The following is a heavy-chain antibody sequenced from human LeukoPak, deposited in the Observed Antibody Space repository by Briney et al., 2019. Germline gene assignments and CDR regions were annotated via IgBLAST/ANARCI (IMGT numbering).Heavy chain of an antibody. J-gene: IGHJ4*02. CDR2: IWYDGSKK. V-gene: IGHV3-33*01. Sequence: PGRSLRLSCVASGFTFSSYGMHWVRQTPGKGLEWVAVIWYDGSKKYSADSLKGRFTISRDDSKSSLYLQMNSLRADDTAVYYCARYLGTAGSFYFDYWGQGTLVSVPS. D-gene: IGHD6-19*01. CDR1: GFTFSSYG. CDR3: ARYLGTAGSFYFDY.